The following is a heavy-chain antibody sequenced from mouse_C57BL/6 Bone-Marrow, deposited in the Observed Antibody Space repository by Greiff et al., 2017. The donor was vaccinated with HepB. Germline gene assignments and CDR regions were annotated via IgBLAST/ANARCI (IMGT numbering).Heavy chain of an antibody. V-gene: IGHV1-72*01. D-gene: IGHD1-1*01. CDR3: SSFITTVVANFDY. Sequence: VQLQQPGAELVKPGASVKLSCKASGYTFTSYWMHWVKQRPGRGLEWIGRIDPNSGGTKYNEKFKSKATLTVDKPSSTAYMQLSSLTSEDSAVYFCSSFITTVVANFDYWGQGTTLTVSS. J-gene: IGHJ2*01. CDR2: IDPNSGGT. CDR1: GYTFTSYW.